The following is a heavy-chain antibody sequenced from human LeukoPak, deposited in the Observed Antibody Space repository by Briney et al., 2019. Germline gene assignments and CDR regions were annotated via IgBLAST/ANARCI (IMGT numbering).Heavy chain of an antibody. CDR1: GDSIGSYY. Sequence: SETLPLTCTVSGDSIGSYYWSWIRQPPGKGLEWIGYIYYSESTYYNPSLKSRVTTSVDTSKNQFSLKLTSVTAADTAVYYCARGLLKGQLHLGYSYYMDVWGKGTTITVSS. CDR3: ARGLLKGQLHLGYSYYMDV. CDR2: IYYSEST. V-gene: IGHV4-59*13. J-gene: IGHJ6*03. D-gene: IGHD2-2*01.